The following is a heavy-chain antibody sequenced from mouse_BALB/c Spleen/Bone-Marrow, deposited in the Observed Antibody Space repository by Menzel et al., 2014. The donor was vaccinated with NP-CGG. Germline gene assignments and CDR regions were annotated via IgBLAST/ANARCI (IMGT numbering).Heavy chain of an antibody. J-gene: IGHJ4*01. CDR1: GFTFSRYY. V-gene: IGHV5-6-2*01. CDR2: INSNGGTT. CDR3: ARQSRYEDYYAMDY. D-gene: IGHD2-14*01. Sequence: VQLKESGGGLVKLGGSLKLSCAASGFTFSRYYMSWVRQTPEKRLELVAAINSNGGTTYYPDTVKGRFTTSRDNAKNTLYLQMSSLKSEDTALYYCARQSRYEDYYAMDYWGQGTSVTVSS.